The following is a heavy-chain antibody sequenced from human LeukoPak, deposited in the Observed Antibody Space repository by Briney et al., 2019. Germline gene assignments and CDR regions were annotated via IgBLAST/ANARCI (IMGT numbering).Heavy chain of an antibody. CDR1: GSTFTTYW. CDR3: ARHVVGGPVAGLGY. CDR2: IYPGDSDT. D-gene: IGHD6-19*01. V-gene: IGHV5-51*01. J-gene: IGHJ4*02. Sequence: GASLRISCKGSGSTFTTYWIGWVRQLPGKGLEWMGIIYPGDSDTRYSPSFQDQVTISADKSISTAYLQWNSLKASDTAMYYCARHVVGGPVAGLGYWGQGTLVTVSS.